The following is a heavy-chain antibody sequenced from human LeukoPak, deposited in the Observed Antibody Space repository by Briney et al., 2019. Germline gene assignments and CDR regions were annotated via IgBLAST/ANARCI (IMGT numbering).Heavy chain of an antibody. Sequence: ASVKVSCKASGYTFTSYGTSWVRQAPGQGLEWMGWISAYNGNTNYAQKLQGRVTMTTDTSTSTAYMELRSLRSDDTAVYYCARDLYYDFWSGYSTPNYGMDVWGQGTTVTVSS. CDR3: ARDLYYDFWSGYSTPNYGMDV. D-gene: IGHD3-3*01. CDR2: ISAYNGNT. J-gene: IGHJ6*02. CDR1: GYTFTSYG. V-gene: IGHV1-18*01.